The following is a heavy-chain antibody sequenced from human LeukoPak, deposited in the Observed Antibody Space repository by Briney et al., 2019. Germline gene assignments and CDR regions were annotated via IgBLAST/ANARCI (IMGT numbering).Heavy chain of an antibody. Sequence: PGGSLRLSCAASGFTLSSYDMHWVRQAPGKGLEWVAVISYDGTNNYYADSVKGRFTISRDNSKNTLYLQMNSLRAEDTAVYYCANSQGPWEVLGPPLDYWGQGTLVTVSS. V-gene: IGHV3-30*18. D-gene: IGHD1-26*01. CDR3: ANSQGPWEVLGPPLDY. CDR1: GFTLSSYD. CDR2: ISYDGTNN. J-gene: IGHJ4*02.